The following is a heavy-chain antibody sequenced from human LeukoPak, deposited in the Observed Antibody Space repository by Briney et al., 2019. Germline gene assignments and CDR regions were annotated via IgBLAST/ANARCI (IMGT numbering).Heavy chain of an antibody. Sequence: GGSLRLSCAASGFTFSNYAMSWVRQAPGKGLEWVSAISGGGDSTYYADSVKGRFTTSRDNSKNTLFLQMNSLRAADTAVYYCAKDSSSSNYYYGMDVWGQGTTVTVSS. D-gene: IGHD6-6*01. V-gene: IGHV3-23*01. CDR1: GFTFSNYA. CDR3: AKDSSSSNYYYGMDV. CDR2: ISGGGDST. J-gene: IGHJ6*02.